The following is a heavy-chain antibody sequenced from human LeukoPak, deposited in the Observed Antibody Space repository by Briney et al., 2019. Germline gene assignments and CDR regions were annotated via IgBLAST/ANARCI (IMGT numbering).Heavy chain of an antibody. V-gene: IGHV3-74*01. D-gene: IGHD2-2*01. CDR3: ARGRSTNFLDV. Sequence: GGSLRLSCAASGFPFSSYWMHWVRQGPGRGLVWISRIIGDGSGTNYADSVKGRFTISRDNAKNTLYLQMNSLRAEDTAVYYCARGRSTNFLDVWGQGTTVTVSS. J-gene: IGHJ6*02. CDR2: IIGDGSGT. CDR1: GFPFSSYW.